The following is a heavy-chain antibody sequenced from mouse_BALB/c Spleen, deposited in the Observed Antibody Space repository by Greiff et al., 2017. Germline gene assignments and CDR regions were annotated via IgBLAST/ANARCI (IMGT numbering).Heavy chain of an antibody. V-gene: IGHV5-6*02. Sequence: EVKVVESGGDLVKPGGSLKLSCAASGFTFSSYGMSWVRQTPDKRLEWVATISSGGSYTYYPDSVKGRFTISRDNAKNTLYLQMSSLKSEDTAMYYCASRGYGSSYEDYWGQGTLVTVSA. D-gene: IGHD1-1*01. J-gene: IGHJ3*01. CDR2: ISSGGSYT. CDR1: GFTFSSYG. CDR3: ASRGYGSSYEDY.